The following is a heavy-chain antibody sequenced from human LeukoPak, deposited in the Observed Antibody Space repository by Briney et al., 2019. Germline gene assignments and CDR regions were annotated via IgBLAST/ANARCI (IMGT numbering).Heavy chain of an antibody. CDR2: ISSSSSYI. Sequence: GGSLRLSCAASGFTFSSYSMNWVRQAPGKGLEWVSSISSSSSYIYYADSVKGRFTISRDNAKKSLYLKMNSLRAEDTAVYYCAREDCSSTSCSFDYWGQGTLVTVSS. J-gene: IGHJ4*02. V-gene: IGHV3-21*01. CDR3: AREDCSSTSCSFDY. CDR1: GFTFSSYS. D-gene: IGHD2-2*01.